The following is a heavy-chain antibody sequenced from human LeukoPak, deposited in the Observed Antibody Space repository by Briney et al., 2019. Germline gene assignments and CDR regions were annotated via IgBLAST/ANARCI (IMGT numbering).Heavy chain of an antibody. D-gene: IGHD3-16*01. CDR3: TRDGGYGSYATTSNWYFDL. Sequence: GGSLRLSCAASGFTVSSKYMSWVRQAPGKGLEWVSVIYSGGSTYYADSVKGRFTISRDNSKNTLYLQMNSLRGEDTALYYCTRDGGYGSYATTSNWYFDLWGRGTLVTVSS. CDR1: GFTVSSKY. V-gene: IGHV3-53*01. CDR2: IYSGGST. J-gene: IGHJ2*01.